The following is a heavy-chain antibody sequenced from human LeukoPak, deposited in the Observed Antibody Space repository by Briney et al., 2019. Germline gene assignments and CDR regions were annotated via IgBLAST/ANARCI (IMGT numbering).Heavy chain of an antibody. V-gene: IGHV3-23*01. D-gene: IGHD6-19*01. CDR2: ISGSGAST. Sequence: GGSLRLSCAASGFTFSSYAMSWVRQAPGKGLEWVSAISGSGASTYYADSVKGRFTISRDNSKNTLYLQMNSLRAEDTAVYYCAKVFAVARAFDYWGQGTLVTVSS. CDR1: GFTFSSYA. CDR3: AKVFAVARAFDY. J-gene: IGHJ4*02.